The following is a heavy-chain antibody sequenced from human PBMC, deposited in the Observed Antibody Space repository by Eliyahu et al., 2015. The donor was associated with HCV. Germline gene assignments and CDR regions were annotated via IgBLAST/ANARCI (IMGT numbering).Heavy chain of an antibody. CDR2: LFSWEP. CDR1: GYSISAGFY. CDR3: ARLEVYYYYMDV. Sequence: QVQLQESGPGLVKPSETLSLTCAVSGYSISAGFYWGWIRQPPGKGLGVVGGFLFSWEPQQQPSLKSRVTISVDTSKNRFSLMLTSVTAADTAVYYCARLEVYYYYMDVWGKGTTVTASS. V-gene: IGHV4-38-2*01. J-gene: IGHJ6*03. D-gene: IGHD5-24*01.